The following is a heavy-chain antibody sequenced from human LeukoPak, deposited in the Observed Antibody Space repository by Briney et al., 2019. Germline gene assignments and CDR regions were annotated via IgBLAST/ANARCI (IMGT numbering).Heavy chain of an antibody. Sequence: PSETLSLTCTVSGGSISSSSYYWGWIRQPPGKGLEWIGSIYHSGSTYYNPSLKSRVTISVDTSKNQFSLKLSSVTAADTAVYYCARDNPHYYDSSGYNWFDPWGQGTLVTVSS. D-gene: IGHD3-22*01. CDR3: ARDNPHYYDSSGYNWFDP. V-gene: IGHV4-39*07. J-gene: IGHJ5*02. CDR1: GGSISSSSYY. CDR2: IYHSGST.